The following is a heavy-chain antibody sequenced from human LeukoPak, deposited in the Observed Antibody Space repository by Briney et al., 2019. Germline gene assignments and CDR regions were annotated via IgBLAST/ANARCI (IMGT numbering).Heavy chain of an antibody. CDR2: INTDGSST. V-gene: IGHV3-74*01. Sequence: QTGRSLRLSCAASGFTFSSYWMHWVRQAPGKGLVWVSRINTDGSSTSYADSVKGRFTISRDNAKNTLYLQMNSLRAEDTAVYYCARVGGFWSGYYKDAFDIWGQGTMVTVSS. CDR1: GFTFSSYW. CDR3: ARVGGFWSGYYKDAFDI. D-gene: IGHD3-3*01. J-gene: IGHJ3*02.